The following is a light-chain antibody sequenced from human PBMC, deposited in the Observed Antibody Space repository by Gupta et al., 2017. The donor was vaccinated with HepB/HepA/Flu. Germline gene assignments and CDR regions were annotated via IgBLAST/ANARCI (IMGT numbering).Light chain of an antibody. V-gene: IGKV1-39*01. J-gene: IGKJ3*01. CDR1: QSVSTY. CDR2: AAS. CDR3: QQRHGAPT. Sequence: DIQMTQSPSSLSASVGDRVTITCRASQSVSTYLNWYKQNPGKAPKLLIYAASTLQSGVPTRFSGRGSGTDFTLTISSLEPEDFATYYWQQRHGAPTFGPGTKVDLK.